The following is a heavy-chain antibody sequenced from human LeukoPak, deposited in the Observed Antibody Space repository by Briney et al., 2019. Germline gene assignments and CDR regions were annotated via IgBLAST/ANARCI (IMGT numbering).Heavy chain of an antibody. Sequence: GGSLRLSCAASGFTFSSYAMSWVRQAPGKGLEWVSAISGSGGSTYYADSVKGRFTISGDNSKNTLYLQMNSLRAEDTAVYYCAKDLFPGDTPDDQFDYWGQGTLVTVSS. CDR3: AKDLFPGDTPDDQFDY. V-gene: IGHV3-23*01. D-gene: IGHD5-18*01. CDR1: GFTFSSYA. CDR2: ISGSGGST. J-gene: IGHJ4*02.